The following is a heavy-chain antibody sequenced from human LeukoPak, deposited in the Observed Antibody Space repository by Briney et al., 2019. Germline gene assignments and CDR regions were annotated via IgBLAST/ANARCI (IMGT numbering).Heavy chain of an antibody. D-gene: IGHD3-10*01. Sequence: VASVKVSCKASGYTFTGYYMHWVRQAPGQGLEWMGWINPNSGGTNYAQKFQGRVTMTRDTSISTAYMELSRLRSDDTAVYYCARVSGSYHPFDYWGQGTLVTVSP. CDR3: ARVSGSYHPFDY. CDR2: INPNSGGT. V-gene: IGHV1-2*02. J-gene: IGHJ4*02. CDR1: GYTFTGYY.